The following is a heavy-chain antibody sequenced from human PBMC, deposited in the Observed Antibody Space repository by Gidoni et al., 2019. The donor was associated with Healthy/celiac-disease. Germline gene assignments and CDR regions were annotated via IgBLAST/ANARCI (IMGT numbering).Heavy chain of an antibody. J-gene: IGHJ3*02. V-gene: IGHV4-59*01. CDR1: GGSISSYY. CDR2: IYYSGST. D-gene: IGHD2-15*01. Sequence: QVQLQESGPGLVKPSETLSLTCTGSGGSISSYYWSWIRQPPGKGLEWIGYIYYSGSTNYNPSLKSRVTISVDTSKNQFSLKLSFVTAADTAVYYCARRKSGVVVAAIHAFDIWGQGTMVTVSS. CDR3: ARRKSGVVVAAIHAFDI.